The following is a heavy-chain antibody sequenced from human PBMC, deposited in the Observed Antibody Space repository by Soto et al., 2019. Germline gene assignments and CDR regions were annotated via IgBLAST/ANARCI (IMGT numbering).Heavy chain of an antibody. CDR3: AKDRDDIGMFDAFEI. CDR2: ISGSGVTT. CDR1: GFTFSNYA. Sequence: EMQLLESGGDLVQPGGSLRLSCAASGFTFSNYAMTWVRQAPGKGLEYISAISGSGVTTYSADSMKGRFTISRDNSKNSLYLQLNSLRAEDTAVYYCAKDRDDIGMFDAFEIWGQGTMVTVSS. D-gene: IGHD3-9*01. J-gene: IGHJ3*02. V-gene: IGHV3-23*01.